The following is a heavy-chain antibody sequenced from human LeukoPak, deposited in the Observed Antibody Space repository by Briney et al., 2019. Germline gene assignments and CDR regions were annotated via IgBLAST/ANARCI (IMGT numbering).Heavy chain of an antibody. CDR1: GGSTRSYY. CDR2: VYRSGNT. CDR3: ARDDFEYSVHYGMDV. D-gene: IGHD3-9*01. V-gene: IGHV4-4*07. J-gene: IGHJ6*02. Sequence: SETLSLTCTVSGGSTRSYYWSWIRQPPGKALEWIGRVYRSGNTNYNPSLKSRVTMSVDTSKNQISLRLRSVTAADTAVYYCARDDFEYSVHYGMDVWGQGTTVTVSS.